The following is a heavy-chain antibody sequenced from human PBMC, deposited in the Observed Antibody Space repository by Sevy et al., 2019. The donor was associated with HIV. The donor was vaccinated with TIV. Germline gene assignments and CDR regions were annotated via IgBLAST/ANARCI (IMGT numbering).Heavy chain of an antibody. CDR2: ISYDGSNK. D-gene: IGHD5-18*01. Sequence: GGSLRLSCAASGFTFSSYGMHWVRQAPGKGLEWVAVISYDGSNKYYADSVKVRLTISRDNSKNTLYLQMNSLRAEDTAVYYCAKDVEGGYSYGALDYWGQGTLVTVSS. CDR1: GFTFSSYG. V-gene: IGHV3-30*18. CDR3: AKDVEGGYSYGALDY. J-gene: IGHJ4*02.